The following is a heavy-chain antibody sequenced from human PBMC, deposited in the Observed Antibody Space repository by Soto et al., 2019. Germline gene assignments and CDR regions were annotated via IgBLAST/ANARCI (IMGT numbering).Heavy chain of an antibody. Sequence: EVQLVEFGGGLVQPGGSLRLSCAASGFTFSDHYMDWVRQAPGKGLEWIGRTRDKANTYTTEYAASVKGRFAISRDDSKNSLYLQMKSLTIAVTGVYYCARVHSSTFPWDYLDYWGQGIQVTVSS. J-gene: IGHJ4*02. D-gene: IGHD1-1*01. V-gene: IGHV3-72*01. CDR1: GFTFSDHY. CDR2: TRDKANTYTT. CDR3: ARVHSSTFPWDYLDY.